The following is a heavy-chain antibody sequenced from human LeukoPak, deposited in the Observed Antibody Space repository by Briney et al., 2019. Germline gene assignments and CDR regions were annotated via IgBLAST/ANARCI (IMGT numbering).Heavy chain of an antibody. CDR2: IDPSDSYT. CDR3: ARLSVRGAVAGNWFDP. CDR1: GYRFTSYW. Sequence: GESLKISCKGSGYRFTSYWISWVRQMPGKGLEWKGRIDPSDSYTNYSPSFQGHVTISADKSISTAYLQWSSLKASDTAMYYCARLSVRGAVAGNWFDPWGQGTLVTVSS. V-gene: IGHV5-10-1*01. D-gene: IGHD6-19*01. J-gene: IGHJ5*02.